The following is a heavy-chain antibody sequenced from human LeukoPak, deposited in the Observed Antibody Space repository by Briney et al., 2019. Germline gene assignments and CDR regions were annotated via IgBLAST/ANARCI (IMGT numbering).Heavy chain of an antibody. Sequence: GGSLRLSCAASGFTFSSYAMHWVRQAPGKGLEWVAVISYDGSNKYYADSVKGRFTISRDNSKNTLYLQMNSLRAEDTAVYYCARVRDIVATFDEGMDVWGQGTTVTVSS. CDR2: ISYDGSNK. CDR1: GFTFSSYA. CDR3: ARVRDIVATFDEGMDV. D-gene: IGHD5-12*01. V-gene: IGHV3-30-3*01. J-gene: IGHJ6*02.